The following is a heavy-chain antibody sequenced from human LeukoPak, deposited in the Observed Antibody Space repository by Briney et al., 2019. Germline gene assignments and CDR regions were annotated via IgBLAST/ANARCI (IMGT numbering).Heavy chain of an antibody. CDR2: IFYTGSS. D-gene: IGHD3-10*01. CDR1: GGSISSYY. V-gene: IGHV4-59*01. CDR3: ARAGAWQIDP. Sequence: SETLSLTCTVSGGSISSYYWCWIRQPPGKGLEWIGHIFYTGSSNYNPSLKSRVTISLDRSKNQLSLRLTSVTAADTAVYYCARAGAWQIDPWGQGTLVTVSS. J-gene: IGHJ5*02.